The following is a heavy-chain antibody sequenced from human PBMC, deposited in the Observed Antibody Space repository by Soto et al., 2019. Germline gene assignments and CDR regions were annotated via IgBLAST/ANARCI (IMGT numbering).Heavy chain of an antibody. V-gene: IGHV4-38-2*01. J-gene: IGHJ4*02. D-gene: IGHD2-8*01. CDR1: GYSISSGYY. Sequence: KTSETLSLTCAVSGYSISSGYYWGWIRQPPGKGLEWIGSIYHSGSTYYNPSLKSRVTISVDTSKNQFSLKLSSVTAADTAVYYCARIPEYCTNGVCYFDYWGQGTLVTVSS. CDR2: IYHSGST. CDR3: ARIPEYCTNGVCYFDY.